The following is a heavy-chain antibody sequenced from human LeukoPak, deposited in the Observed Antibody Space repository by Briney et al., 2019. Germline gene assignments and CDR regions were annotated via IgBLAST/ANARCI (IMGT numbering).Heavy chain of an antibody. D-gene: IGHD1-20*01. CDR3: ARVRITGTGISYYYYGMYV. J-gene: IGHJ6*02. V-gene: IGHV1-2*02. CDR2: INPNSGGT. CDR1: GYTFTGYY. Sequence: GASVKVSCKASGYTFTGYYMHWVRQAPGQGLEWMGWINPNSGGTNYAQKFQGRVTMTRDTSISTAYMELSRLRSDDTAVYYCARVRITGTGISYYYYGMYVWGQGTTVTVSS.